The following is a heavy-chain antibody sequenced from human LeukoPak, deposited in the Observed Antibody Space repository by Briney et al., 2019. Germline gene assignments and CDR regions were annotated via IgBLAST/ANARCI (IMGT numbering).Heavy chain of an antibody. CDR2: INQHGTDK. CDR1: GFTFSNYW. D-gene: IGHD4-23*01. V-gene: IGHV3-7*05. J-gene: IGHJ4*02. Sequence: PGGSLRLSCAASGFTFSNYWMSWVRQAPGKGLEWVANINQHGTDKYYVDSVRGRFTISRDNAKNSLYLRMNSLRAEDTAVYYCAANGGPFDFWGQGTLVTVSS. CDR3: AANGGPFDF.